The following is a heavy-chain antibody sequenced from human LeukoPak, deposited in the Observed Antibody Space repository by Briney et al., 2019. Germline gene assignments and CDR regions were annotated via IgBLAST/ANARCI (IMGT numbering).Heavy chain of an antibody. V-gene: IGHV4-39*01. J-gene: IGHJ6*02. CDR1: GGSLSSGTYY. Sequence: PSETLSLTCIVSGGSLSSGTYYWGWIRQPPGKGLEWIGSIYYSGSTYYNPSLKSRVTVSVDTSKNQFSLKLRSVTAADTAVYYCARQWGSGWYGEKYYYYGMDVWGQGTTVTVSS. CDR2: IYYSGST. D-gene: IGHD6-19*01. CDR3: ARQWGSGWYGEKYYYYGMDV.